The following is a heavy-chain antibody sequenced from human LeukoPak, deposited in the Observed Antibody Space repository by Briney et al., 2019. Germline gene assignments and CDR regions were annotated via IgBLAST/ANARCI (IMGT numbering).Heavy chain of an antibody. CDR2: IYAGNSDA. J-gene: IGHJ4*02. Sequence: PGESLKISCQGFGYHFTTSWIGWVRQLPGKGLEWTAIIYAGNSDAKYSPSFQGQVSISTDRSISTAYLHWSSLKASDTAIYYCAIINHPDGRVYWGQGTLVTVSS. D-gene: IGHD5-24*01. V-gene: IGHV5-51*01. CDR1: GYHFTTSW. CDR3: AIINHPDGRVY.